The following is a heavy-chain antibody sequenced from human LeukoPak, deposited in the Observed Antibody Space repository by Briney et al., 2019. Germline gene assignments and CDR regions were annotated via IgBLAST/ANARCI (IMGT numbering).Heavy chain of an antibody. CDR1: GFTFSSYE. D-gene: IGHD4-17*01. Sequence: GGSLRLSCAASGFTFSSYEMNWVRQAPGKGLEWVSYISSSGSTIYYADSVKGRFTISRDNAKNSLYLQMNSLRAEDTAVYNCAREDGDYVTYFDYWGQGTLVTVSS. V-gene: IGHV3-48*03. J-gene: IGHJ4*02. CDR2: ISSSGSTI. CDR3: AREDGDYVTYFDY.